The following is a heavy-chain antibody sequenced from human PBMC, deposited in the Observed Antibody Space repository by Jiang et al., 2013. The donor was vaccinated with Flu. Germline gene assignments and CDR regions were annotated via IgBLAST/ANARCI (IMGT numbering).Heavy chain of an antibody. CDR1: GDSISSNSAA. Sequence: DISGDSISSNSAAWNWIRQSPSRGLEWLGRTYYRSTWYIDYAVSVKSRIIIKPDTSKNHLSLQLNSVTPEDTAVYYCARDVEEVTGLIYAFEIWGQGTMVTVSS. J-gene: IGHJ3*02. V-gene: IGHV6-1*01. D-gene: IGHD3/OR15-3a*01. CDR3: ARDVEEVTGLIYAFEI. CDR2: TYYRSTWYI.